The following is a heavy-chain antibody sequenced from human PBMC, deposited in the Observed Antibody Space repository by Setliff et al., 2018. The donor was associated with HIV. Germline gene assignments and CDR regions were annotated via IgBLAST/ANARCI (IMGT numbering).Heavy chain of an antibody. CDR2: IYYSGST. Sequence: PSETLSLTCTVSGGSISSSSYYWGWIRQPPGKGLGWIGSIYYSGSTYYNPSLKSRVTISVDTSKNQFSLKLSSVTAADTTMYYCARDQGSPDYYYGMDVWGQGTTVTVSS. CDR3: ARDQGSPDYYYGMDV. CDR1: GGSISSSSYY. V-gene: IGHV4-39*01. D-gene: IGHD2-15*01. J-gene: IGHJ6*02.